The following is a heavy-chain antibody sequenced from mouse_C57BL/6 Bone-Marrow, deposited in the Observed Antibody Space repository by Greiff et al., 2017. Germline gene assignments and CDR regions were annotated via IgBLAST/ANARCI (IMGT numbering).Heavy chain of an antibody. V-gene: IGHV1-54*01. CDR3: ARCQSNWWVAWFAY. CDR1: GYAFTNYL. Sequence: QVQLQQSGAELVRPGTSVKVSCKASGYAFTNYLIEWVKQRPGQGLEWIGVINPGSGGTNYNEKFKGKATLTADKSSSTAYMQLSSLTSEDSAVYFCARCQSNWWVAWFAYWGQGTLVTVSA. J-gene: IGHJ3*01. CDR2: INPGSGGT. D-gene: IGHD2-5*01.